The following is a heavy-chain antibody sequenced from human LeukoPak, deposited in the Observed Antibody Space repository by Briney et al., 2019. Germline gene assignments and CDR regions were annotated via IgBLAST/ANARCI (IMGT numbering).Heavy chain of an antibody. D-gene: IGHD3-3*01. V-gene: IGHV4-59*01. J-gene: IGHJ4*02. CDR2: IYYSGST. CDR1: GGSISSYY. CDR3: ARALNYDFWSGFHY. Sequence: SETLSLTCTVSGGSISSYYWSWIRQPPGKGLEWIGYIYYSGSTNYNPSLKSRVTISVDTSKNQFSLKLSSVTAADTAVYYCARALNYDFWSGFHYWGQGTLVTVSS.